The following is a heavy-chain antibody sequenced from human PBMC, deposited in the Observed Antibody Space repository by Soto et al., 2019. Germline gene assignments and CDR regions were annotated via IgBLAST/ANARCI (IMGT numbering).Heavy chain of an antibody. D-gene: IGHD6-19*01. CDR1: GYNFTSYG. CDR3: ARDLYYSSGRYFDHDAFDI. CDR2: ISPHNDRT. J-gene: IGHJ3*02. V-gene: IGHV1-18*01. Sequence: ASEKVSCKASGYNFTSYGISWVRQAPGRGLEWMGWISPHNDRTKYARRFQDRVTMTTETPTSTVYMELGGLRSDDTAVYCCARDLYYSSGRYFDHDAFDIWGQGTVVTVSS.